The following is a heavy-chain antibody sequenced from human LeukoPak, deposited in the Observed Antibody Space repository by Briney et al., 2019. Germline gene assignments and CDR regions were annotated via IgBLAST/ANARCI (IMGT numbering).Heavy chain of an antibody. D-gene: IGHD5-12*01. V-gene: IGHV1-2*02. CDR1: GYTFTGYY. CDR2: INPNRCGT. CDR3: ARVDIVATITFDY. Sequence: ASVKVSCKASGYTFTGYYMHWLRQAPGQGLEWMGWINPNRCGTNYVQKLQGRVTMTRDTSISTAYMELSRLRSDDTAVYYCARVDIVATITFDYWGQGTLVTVSS. J-gene: IGHJ4*02.